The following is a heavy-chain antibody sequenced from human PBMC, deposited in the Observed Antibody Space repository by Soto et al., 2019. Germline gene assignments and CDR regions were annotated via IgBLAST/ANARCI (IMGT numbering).Heavy chain of an antibody. CDR3: AREGSADYGDYGYFDY. CDR2: INHSGST. D-gene: IGHD4-17*01. CDR1: GGCFSGYY. J-gene: IGHJ4*02. Sequence: TSETLSLPCAVYGGCFSGYYWSWVRQPPGKGLEWIGEINHSGSTNYNPSLKSRVTISVDTSKNQFSLKLSSVTAADTAVYYCAREGSADYGDYGYFDYWGQGTLVTVSS. V-gene: IGHV4-34*01.